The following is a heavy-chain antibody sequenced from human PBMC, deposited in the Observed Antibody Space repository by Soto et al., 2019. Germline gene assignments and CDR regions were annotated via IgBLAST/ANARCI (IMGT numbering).Heavy chain of an antibody. CDR1: GFTFSSYA. CDR3: AKAPDIVVVPAAILY. CDR2: ISGSGGST. V-gene: IGHV3-23*01. J-gene: IGHJ4*02. D-gene: IGHD2-2*01. Sequence: GGSLRLSCAASGFTFSSYAMSWVRQAPGKGLEWVSAISGSGGSTYYADSVKGRFTISRDNSKNTLYLQMNSLRAEDTAVYYCAKAPDIVVVPAAILYWGQGTLVTVSS.